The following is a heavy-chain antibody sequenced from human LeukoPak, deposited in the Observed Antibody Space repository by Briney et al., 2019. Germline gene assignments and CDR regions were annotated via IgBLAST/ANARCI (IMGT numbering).Heavy chain of an antibody. CDR1: GKTFTTYA. CDR3: AALRLYYYGMDV. V-gene: IGHV1-3*01. J-gene: IGHJ6*02. CDR2: INAGNGNT. Sequence: ASVKVSCKASGKTFTTYAMHWVRQAPGQSLGWMGWINAGNGNTKYSQKFQGRVTITRDTSASTAYMELSSLRSEDTAVYYCAALRLYYYGMDVWGQGTTVTVSS. D-gene: IGHD4-17*01.